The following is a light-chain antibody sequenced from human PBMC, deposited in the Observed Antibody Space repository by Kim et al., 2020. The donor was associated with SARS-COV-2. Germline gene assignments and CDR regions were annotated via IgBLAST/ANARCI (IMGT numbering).Light chain of an antibody. J-gene: IGLJ2*01. CDR1: SLRSYY. CDR3: NSRDSSGNPV. CDR2: GKN. Sequence: SSELTQDPAVSVALGQTVRITCQGDSLRSYYASWYQQNPGQAPVLVIYGKNNRPSGIPDRFSGSSSGNTASLTITGAQAEDEADYYCNSRDSSGNPVFGG. V-gene: IGLV3-19*01.